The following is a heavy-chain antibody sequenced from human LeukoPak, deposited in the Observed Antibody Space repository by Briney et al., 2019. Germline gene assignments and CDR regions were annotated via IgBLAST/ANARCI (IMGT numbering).Heavy chain of an antibody. CDR2: INHSGST. D-gene: IGHD3-3*01. CDR3: ARDPGPLASRFTIFGVTYGMDV. V-gene: IGHV4-34*01. CDR1: GGSFSGYY. Sequence: SETLSLTCAVYGGSFSGYYWSWIRQPPGKGLEWIGEINHSGSTNYNPSLKSRVTISVDTSKNQFSLKLSSVTAADTAVYYCARDPGPLASRFTIFGVTYGMDVWGQGTTVTVSS. J-gene: IGHJ6*02.